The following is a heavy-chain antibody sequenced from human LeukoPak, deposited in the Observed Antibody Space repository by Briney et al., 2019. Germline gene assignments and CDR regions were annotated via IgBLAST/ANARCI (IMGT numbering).Heavy chain of an antibody. CDR2: ISGSGGST. V-gene: IGHV3-23*01. D-gene: IGHD3-22*01. CDR3: AKTPSPYNYYDSSGYPEGFDY. Sequence: GSLRLSCAASGFTFSSYAMSWVRQAPGKGLEWVSAISGSGGSTYYADSVKGRFTISRDNSKNTLYLQMNSLRAEDTAVYYCAKTPSPYNYYDSSGYPEGFDYWGQGTLVTVSS. J-gene: IGHJ4*02. CDR1: GFTFSSYA.